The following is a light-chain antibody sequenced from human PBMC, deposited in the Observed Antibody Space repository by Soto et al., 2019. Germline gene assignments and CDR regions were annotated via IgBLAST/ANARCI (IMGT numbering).Light chain of an antibody. Sequence: QSALTHPASVSGSPGQSISIACTATSSDVGGYNYVSWYQQHPGKAPKLMIYDVSNRPSGVSNRFSGSKSGNTASLTISGLQAEDEADYYCSSYTSSSTLVFGGGTKLTVL. CDR2: DVS. V-gene: IGLV2-14*01. CDR3: SSYTSSSTLV. J-gene: IGLJ2*01. CDR1: SSDVGGYNY.